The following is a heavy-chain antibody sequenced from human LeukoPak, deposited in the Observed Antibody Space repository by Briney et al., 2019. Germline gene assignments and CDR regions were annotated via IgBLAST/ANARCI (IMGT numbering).Heavy chain of an antibody. V-gene: IGHV4-39*01. Sequence: PSETLSLTCTVSGGSISSSSYYWGWIRQPPGKGLEWIGSIYYSGSTYYNPSLKSRVTISVDTSKNQFSLKLSSVTAADTAVYYCARRNYYYDDAFDIWGQGTMVTVSS. CDR1: GGSISSSSYY. J-gene: IGHJ3*02. CDR2: IYYSGST. CDR3: ARRNYYYDDAFDI. D-gene: IGHD3-22*01.